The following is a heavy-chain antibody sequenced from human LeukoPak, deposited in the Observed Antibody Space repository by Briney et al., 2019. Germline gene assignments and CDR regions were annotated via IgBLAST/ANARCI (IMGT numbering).Heavy chain of an antibody. CDR2: INPNSGGT. D-gene: IGHD2/OR15-2a*01. J-gene: IGHJ4*02. CDR3: ARLGAPKNNSTPLPPNY. Sequence: ASVKVSCKASGYTFTGYYMHWVRQAPGQGLEWMGWINPNSGGTNYAQKFQGRVTMTRDTSISTAYMELSRLRSDDTAVYYCARLGAPKNNSTPLPPNYGGQEPRVPVPS. V-gene: IGHV1-2*02. CDR1: GYTFTGYY.